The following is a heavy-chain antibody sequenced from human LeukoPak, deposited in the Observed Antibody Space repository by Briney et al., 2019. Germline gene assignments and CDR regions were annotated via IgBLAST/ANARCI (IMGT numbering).Heavy chain of an antibody. CDR3: ARSDYGDYENDY. Sequence: SETLSLTCTVSGGYISSYFWSWIRQPAGKGLEWIGRIFASGSTSYNPSLKSRITMSIDKSKNQFSLDLNSVTAADTAVYYCARSDYGDYENDYWGQGILVTVSS. CDR2: IFASGST. D-gene: IGHD4-17*01. J-gene: IGHJ4*02. CDR1: GGYISSYF. V-gene: IGHV4-4*07.